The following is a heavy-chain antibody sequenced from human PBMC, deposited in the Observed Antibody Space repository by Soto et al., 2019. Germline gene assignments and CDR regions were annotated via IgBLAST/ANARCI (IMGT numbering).Heavy chain of an antibody. CDR3: ARAPPGPSPRWDV. J-gene: IGHJ6*02. CDR2: IYYTGST. Sequence: PSETLSLTSVVSGGSLGSGLQSLRWLRTPPGKGLEWLGFIYYTGSTYYNPSLKSRVTLSVDRSKNQFSLNLTSVTAADTAMYFCARAPPGPSPRWDVWGQGPT. CDR1: GGSLGSGLQS. V-gene: IGHV4-30-2*01. D-gene: IGHD3-10*01.